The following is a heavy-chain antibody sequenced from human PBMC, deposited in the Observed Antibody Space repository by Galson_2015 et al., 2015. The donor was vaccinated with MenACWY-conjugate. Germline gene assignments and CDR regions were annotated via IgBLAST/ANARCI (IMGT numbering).Heavy chain of an antibody. CDR2: ISTYGGST. CDR1: GVIFTDYD. CDR3: ARKDGATYGYNDY. Sequence: SLRLSCAGSGVIFTDYDMHWVRQAPGKGLEYVSAISTYGGSTYYADSVKGRFTISRDNSKNMLFLQMGSLRVEDTAVYYCARKDGATYGYNDYWGQGTLVIVSS. J-gene: IGHJ4*02. V-gene: IGHV3-64*02. D-gene: IGHD5-18*01.